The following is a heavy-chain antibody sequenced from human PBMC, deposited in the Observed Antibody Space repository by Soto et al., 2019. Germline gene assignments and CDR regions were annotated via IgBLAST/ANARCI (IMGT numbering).Heavy chain of an antibody. CDR3: ARGKAPDYSNYNGNYYYYCMDV. J-gene: IGHJ6*02. Sequence: SSVKVSRKASGVTFSSYAISWVRQAPGQGLEWMGGIIPIFGTANYAQKFQGRVTITADESTSTAYMELCSLRSEGTAVYYCARGKAPDYSNYNGNYYYYCMDVWGQGTTVTTSS. CDR1: GVTFSSYA. V-gene: IGHV1-69*13. D-gene: IGHD4-4*01. CDR2: IIPIFGTA.